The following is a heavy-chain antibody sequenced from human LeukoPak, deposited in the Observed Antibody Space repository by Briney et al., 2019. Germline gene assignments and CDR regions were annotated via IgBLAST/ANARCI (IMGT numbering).Heavy chain of an antibody. Sequence: PGGSLRLSCAASGFTFSDYSMNWVRQAPGKGLEWVSQISSSVSTMYYADSVKGRFTISRDNAKNSLYLQMNSLRDEDTAVYYCASGYSRGGDYWGQGTLVTVSS. V-gene: IGHV3-48*02. CDR3: ASGYSRGGDY. CDR1: GFTFSDYS. CDR2: ISSSVSTM. D-gene: IGHD2-21*01. J-gene: IGHJ4*02.